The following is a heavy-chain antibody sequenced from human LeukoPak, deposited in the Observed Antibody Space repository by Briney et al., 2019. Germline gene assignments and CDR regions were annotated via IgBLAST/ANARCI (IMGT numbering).Heavy chain of an antibody. V-gene: IGHV3-23*01. Sequence: GGSLRLSCEASGFTFGSFAMYWVRQAPGKGLEWIAGIFGSGGSPHYADSVKGRFTISRDNSKNTVYLQINSLRAEDTAVYYCGKTTAGYSSSQKPAWPVDYWGQGTLVTVSS. CDR2: IFGSGGSP. CDR1: GFTFGSFA. D-gene: IGHD5-18*01. CDR3: GKTTAGYSSSQKPAWPVDY. J-gene: IGHJ4*02.